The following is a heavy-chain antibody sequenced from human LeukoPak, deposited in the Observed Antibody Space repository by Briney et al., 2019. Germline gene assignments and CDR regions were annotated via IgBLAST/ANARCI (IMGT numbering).Heavy chain of an antibody. CDR2: IYYSGST. Sequence: KSSETLSLTCTVSGGSISSSSYYWGWIRQPPGKGLEWIGSIYYSGSTCYNPSLKSRVTISVDTSKNQFSLKLSSVTAADTAVYYRARAVAGPIDSWGQGTLVTVSS. D-gene: IGHD6-19*01. V-gene: IGHV4-39*07. CDR1: GGSISSSSYY. CDR3: ARAVAGPIDS. J-gene: IGHJ4*02.